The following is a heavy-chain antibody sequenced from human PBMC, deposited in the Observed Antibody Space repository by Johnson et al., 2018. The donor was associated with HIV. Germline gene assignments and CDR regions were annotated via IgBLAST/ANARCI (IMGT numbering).Heavy chain of an antibody. CDR3: ARDRLLWFRELWPHDAFDI. V-gene: IGHV3-30-3*01. D-gene: IGHD3-10*01. J-gene: IGHJ3*02. CDR2: ISFDGGAI. Sequence: QMLLVESGGGVVQPGRSLRLSCSASGFSFNDYAMHWVRQAPGKGLEWVAVISFDGGAIYYADSVEGRFTISRDNSGDTPSLQMNSLRVEDTALYYCARDRLLWFRELWPHDAFDIWGQGTMVTVSS. CDR1: GFSFNDYA.